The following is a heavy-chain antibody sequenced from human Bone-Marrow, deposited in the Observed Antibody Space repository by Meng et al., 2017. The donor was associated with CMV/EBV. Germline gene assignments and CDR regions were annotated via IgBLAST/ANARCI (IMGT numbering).Heavy chain of an antibody. CDR3: ARYCSSNSCYVWFDP. J-gene: IGHJ5*02. V-gene: IGHV1-2*02. CDR1: GYTFTSYY. CDR2: INPNSGGT. Sequence: ASVKVSCKASGYTFTSYYMNWVRQAPGQGLEWMGWINPNSGGTNYAQKFQGRVTMTRDTSTSTAYMELSSLRSDDTAVYYCARYCSSNSCYVWFDPWGQGTLVTVSS. D-gene: IGHD2-2*01.